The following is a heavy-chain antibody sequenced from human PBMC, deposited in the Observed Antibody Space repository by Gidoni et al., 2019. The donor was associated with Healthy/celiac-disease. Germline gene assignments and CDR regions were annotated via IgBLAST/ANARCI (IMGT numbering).Heavy chain of an antibody. CDR3: ARDVITGKYYFDY. D-gene: IGHD1-20*01. V-gene: IGHV3-21*01. CDR2: ISSSSSYI. CDR1: GFTFSSYS. Sequence: EVQLVESGGGLVKPGGSLILSCAASGFTFSSYSMNWVRQAPGKGLEWVSSISSSSSYIYYADSVKGRFTISRDNAKNSLYLQMNSLRAEDTAVYYCARDVITGKYYFDYWGQGTLVTVSS. J-gene: IGHJ4*02.